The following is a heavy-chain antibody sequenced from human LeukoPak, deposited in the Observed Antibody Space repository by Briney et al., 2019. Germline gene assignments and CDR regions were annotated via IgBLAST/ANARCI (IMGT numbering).Heavy chain of an antibody. V-gene: IGHV3-21*01. CDR2: ISSSSSYI. Sequence: GGSLRLSCAASGFTFSSYSMNWVRQAPGKGLEWVSSISSSSSYIYYADSVKGRFTISRDNAKNSLYLQMNSLRAEDTAVYYCARDPPGSALEPYFDYWGQGTLVTVSS. D-gene: IGHD1-14*01. J-gene: IGHJ4*02. CDR1: GFTFSSYS. CDR3: ARDPPGSALEPYFDY.